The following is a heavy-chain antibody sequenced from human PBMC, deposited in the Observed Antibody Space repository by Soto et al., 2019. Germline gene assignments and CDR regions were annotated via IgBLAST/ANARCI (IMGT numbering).Heavy chain of an antibody. CDR2: ISSSSSTI. CDR1: GFTFISYS. Sequence: PGGSLRLSCAASGFTFISYSMNWVLQAPWKGLEWVSYISSSSSTIYYADSVKGRFTISRDNAKNSLYLQMNSLRDEDTAVYYCAKDQSGYSSSYYNFWGLGTLVTVSS. J-gene: IGHJ4*02. V-gene: IGHV3-48*02. CDR3: AKDQSGYSSSYYNF. D-gene: IGHD6-13*01.